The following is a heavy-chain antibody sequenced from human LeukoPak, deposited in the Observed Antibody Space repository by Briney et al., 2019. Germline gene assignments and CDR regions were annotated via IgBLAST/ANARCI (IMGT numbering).Heavy chain of an antibody. CDR3: VRGLSGVSSWYFDL. Sequence: GGSLRLSCAASGFTISSNYLSWVRQAPGKGLVWVSALHSGGHTFYADSVRGRFSISRDVSKNALYLQMNNLGPEDTALYYCVRGLSGVSSWYFDLWGRGTLVSVS. J-gene: IGHJ2*01. CDR1: GFTISSNY. CDR2: LHSGGHT. D-gene: IGHD7-27*01. V-gene: IGHV3-53*01.